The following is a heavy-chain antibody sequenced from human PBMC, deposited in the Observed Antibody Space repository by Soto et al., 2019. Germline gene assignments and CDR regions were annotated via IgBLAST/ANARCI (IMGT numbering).Heavy chain of an antibody. CDR2: IYHSGRT. CDR1: GGSISSSNW. CDR3: ASLPATSDFDY. J-gene: IGHJ4*02. V-gene: IGHV4-4*02. Sequence: SETLSLTCAVSGGSISSSNWWSWVRQAPGHGLGWIGEIYHSGRTNYNPSLKRRVTIAVGKSKNPFSLKLSSVTAADTAVYYCASLPATSDFDYWGQGTLVSVSS. D-gene: IGHD2-2*01.